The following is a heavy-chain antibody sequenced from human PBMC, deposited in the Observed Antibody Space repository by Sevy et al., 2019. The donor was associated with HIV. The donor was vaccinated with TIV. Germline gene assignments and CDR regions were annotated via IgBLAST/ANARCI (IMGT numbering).Heavy chain of an antibody. J-gene: IGHJ5*02. D-gene: IGHD3-22*01. CDR1: DFTFSNAW. Sequence: GGSLRLSCAASDFTFSNAWMNWVRQAPGKGLEWVGRIKSKTDGGTTDYAAPVKGRFTISRDDSKNTLYLQMNSLKTEDTAVYYCTTDAWLLPGLNHWGQGTLVTVSS. CDR3: TTDAWLLPGLNH. V-gene: IGHV3-15*07. CDR2: IKSKTDGGTT.